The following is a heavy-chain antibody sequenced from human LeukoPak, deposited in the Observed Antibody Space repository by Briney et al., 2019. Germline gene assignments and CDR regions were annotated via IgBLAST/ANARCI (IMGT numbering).Heavy chain of an antibody. V-gene: IGHV3-48*03. CDR1: GFSFSSYE. CDR2: IRSSGITR. J-gene: IGHJ4*02. D-gene: IGHD3-16*01. CDR3: VRVSNSLNYFDC. Sequence: PGGSLRLSCAASGFSFSSYEMNWVRQAPGKGLECVSYIRSSGITRYYADSVKGRFTISRDNAKDSLYLQMNSLRAEDTAVYYCVRVSNSLNYFDCWGQGTLVTVSS.